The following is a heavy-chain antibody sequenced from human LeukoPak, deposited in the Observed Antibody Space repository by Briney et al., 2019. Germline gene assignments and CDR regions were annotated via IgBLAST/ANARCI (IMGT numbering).Heavy chain of an antibody. V-gene: IGHV4-34*01. CDR3: ASQGLPYHYYYYYMDV. CDR2: INHSGST. D-gene: IGHD4-11*01. J-gene: IGHJ6*03. Sequence: PSETLSLTCAVYGGSFSGYYWSWIRQPPGKGLEWIGEINHSGSTNYNPSLKSRVAISVNTSKNQFSLKLSSVTAADTAVYYCASQGLPYHYYYYYMDVWGKGTTVTVSS. CDR1: GGSFSGYY.